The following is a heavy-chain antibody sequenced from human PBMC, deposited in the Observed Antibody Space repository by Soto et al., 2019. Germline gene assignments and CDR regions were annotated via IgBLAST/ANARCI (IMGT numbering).Heavy chain of an antibody. CDR3: ARPPPLRYDDAFDI. J-gene: IGHJ3*02. Sequence: SVKVSCKASGGTFSSYAISWVRQAPGQGLEWMGGIIPIFGTANYAQKFQGRVTITADESTSTAYMELSSLRSEDTAVYYCARPPPLRYDDAFDIWGQGTMVTVSS. CDR1: GGTFSSYA. V-gene: IGHV1-69*13. D-gene: IGHD4-17*01. CDR2: IIPIFGTA.